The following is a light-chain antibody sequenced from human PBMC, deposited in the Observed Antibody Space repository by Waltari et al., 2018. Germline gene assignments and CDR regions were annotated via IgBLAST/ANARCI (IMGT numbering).Light chain of an antibody. Sequence: QSALTQPASVSGSPGQSITISCTGTSSDVGSHDLVSWYQHHPDKATKLMIYEVTKRPSGVAERCSGSKSGNTASLTISGLQAEDGADYYCCSYAGSTTSVLFGGGTKLTVL. CDR3: CSYAGSTTSVL. CDR2: EVT. J-gene: IGLJ2*01. CDR1: SSDVGSHDL. V-gene: IGLV2-23*02.